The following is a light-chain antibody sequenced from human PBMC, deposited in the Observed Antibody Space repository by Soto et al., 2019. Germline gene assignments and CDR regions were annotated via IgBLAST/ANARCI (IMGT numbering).Light chain of an antibody. CDR1: RGMGSW. CDR2: RAS. Sequence: TQMPQSPSTLSASVGDSASITCRASRGMGSWLAWFQQKPGRAPHLLIYRASTLARGVPSRFSGSGSGTEFPLTISSLQPDDFATYYCHRHETYPLAFGGGTKVDI. J-gene: IGKJ4*01. CDR3: HRHETYPLA. V-gene: IGKV1-5*03.